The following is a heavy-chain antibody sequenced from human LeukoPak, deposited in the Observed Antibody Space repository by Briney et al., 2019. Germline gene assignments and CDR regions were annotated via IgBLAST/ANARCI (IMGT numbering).Heavy chain of an antibody. J-gene: IGHJ4*02. CDR3: ARGGFFWSGYHFDY. CDR1: GFTLSSYA. CDR2: ISGSGGST. Sequence: PGGSLRLSCAASGFTLSSYAMSWVRQAPGKGLEWVSAISGSGGSTYYADSVKGRFTISRDNSKNTLYLQMNSLRAEDTAVYYCARGGFFWSGYHFDYWGQGTLVTVSS. V-gene: IGHV3-23*01. D-gene: IGHD3-3*01.